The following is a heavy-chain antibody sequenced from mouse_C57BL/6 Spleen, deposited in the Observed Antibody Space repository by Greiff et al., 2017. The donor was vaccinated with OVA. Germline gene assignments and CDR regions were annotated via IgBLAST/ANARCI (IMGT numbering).Heavy chain of an antibody. J-gene: IGHJ2*01. D-gene: IGHD3-2*02. Sequence: QVHVKQSGAELARPGASVKLSCKASGYTFTSYGISWVKQRTGQGLEWIGEIYPRSGNTYYNEKFKGKATLTADKSSSTAYMELRSLTSEDSAVDFCAKASAGPPDYWGKGTTLTVSS. CDR3: AKASAGPPDY. V-gene: IGHV1-81*01. CDR2: IYPRSGNT. CDR1: GYTFTSYG.